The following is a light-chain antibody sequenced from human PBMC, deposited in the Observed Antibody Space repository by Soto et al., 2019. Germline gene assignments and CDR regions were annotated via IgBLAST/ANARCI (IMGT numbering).Light chain of an antibody. V-gene: IGLV2-14*03. J-gene: IGLJ2*01. CDR3: SSYTPSSSVI. Sequence: QSVLTQPASVSGSPGQSIAISCNGTSSDIGTYDYVSWYQQHPGKAPKLMLFDVNHRPSGVSDRFFGSKSGNTASLTISGLQAEDEADYYCSSYTPSSSVIFGGGTKLTVL. CDR2: DVN. CDR1: SSDIGTYDY.